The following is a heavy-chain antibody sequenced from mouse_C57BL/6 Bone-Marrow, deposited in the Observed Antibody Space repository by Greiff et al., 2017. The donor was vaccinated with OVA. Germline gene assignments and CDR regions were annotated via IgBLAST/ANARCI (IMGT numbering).Heavy chain of an antibody. Sequence: QVQLQQPGAELVRPGTSVKLSCKASGYTFTSYWMHWVKQRPGQGLEWIGVIDPSGSNINYNQKFKGKATLTVDTSSSTVYMQLSSLTSEDSAVYYCARERGPIYYDYDGFAYWGQGTLVTVSA. CDR1: GYTFTSYW. CDR3: ARERGPIYYDYDGFAY. J-gene: IGHJ3*01. V-gene: IGHV1-59*01. D-gene: IGHD2-4*01. CDR2: IDPSGSNI.